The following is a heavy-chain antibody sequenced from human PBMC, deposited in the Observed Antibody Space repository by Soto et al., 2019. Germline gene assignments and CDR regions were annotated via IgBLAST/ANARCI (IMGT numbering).Heavy chain of an antibody. Sequence: SVKVSCKASGGTFSSYAISWVRQAPGRGLEWMGGIIPIFGTANYAQKFQGRVTITADESTSTAYMELSSLRSEDTAVYYCARALYYYDSSGYYDYYGMDVWGQGTTVTVSS. J-gene: IGHJ6*02. CDR1: GGTFSSYA. CDR3: ARALYYYDSSGYYDYYGMDV. CDR2: IIPIFGTA. V-gene: IGHV1-69*13. D-gene: IGHD3-22*01.